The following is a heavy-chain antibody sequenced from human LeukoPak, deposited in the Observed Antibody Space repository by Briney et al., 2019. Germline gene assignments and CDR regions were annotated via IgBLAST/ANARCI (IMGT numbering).Heavy chain of an antibody. CDR2: ISYDGSNK. D-gene: IGHD3-10*01. CDR3: ARGRVRGVIGGWGNY. J-gene: IGHJ4*02. CDR1: GFTFSSYA. Sequence: GGSLRLSCAASGFTFSSYAMHWVRQAPGKGLEWVAVISYDGSNKYYADSVKGRFTISRDNSKNTLYLQMNSLRAEDAAVYYCARGRVRGVIGGWGNYWGQGTLVTVSS. V-gene: IGHV3-30*01.